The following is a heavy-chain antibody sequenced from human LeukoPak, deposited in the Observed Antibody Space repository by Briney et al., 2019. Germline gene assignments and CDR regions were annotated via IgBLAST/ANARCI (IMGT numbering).Heavy chain of an antibody. CDR1: GFTFSSYA. Sequence: GGSLRLSCAASGFTFSSYAMSWVRQAPGKGLEGVSAISGSGGSTYYADSVKGRFTISRDNSKNTLYLQMNSLRAEDTAVYYCAKDDYDSSGYYNYWGQGTLVTVSS. CDR3: AKDDYDSSGYYNY. V-gene: IGHV3-23*01. D-gene: IGHD3-22*01. J-gene: IGHJ4*02. CDR2: ISGSGGST.